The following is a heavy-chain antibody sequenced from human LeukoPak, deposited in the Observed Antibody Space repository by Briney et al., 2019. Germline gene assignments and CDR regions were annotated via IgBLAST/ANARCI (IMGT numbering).Heavy chain of an antibody. CDR2: IYYSGNT. Sequence: SETLSLTCSVSGGSISRGDYYWSWIRQPPGKGLEWIGYIYYSGNTYYNPSLKSRLTISVDASKNQFSLKLSSVPAADTAVYCCARLSRHTYYYDNWGQGTLVTVYS. CDR3: ARLSRHTYYYDN. D-gene: IGHD3-16*01. V-gene: IGHV4-30-4*08. CDR1: GGSISRGDYY. J-gene: IGHJ4*02.